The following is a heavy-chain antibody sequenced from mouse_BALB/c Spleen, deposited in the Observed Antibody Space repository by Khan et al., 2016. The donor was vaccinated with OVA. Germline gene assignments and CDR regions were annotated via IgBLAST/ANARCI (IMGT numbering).Heavy chain of an antibody. V-gene: IGHV3-2*02. CDR3: ARGIYYGYYFDY. CDR1: GYSITSGYA. Sequence: EVQLQESGPGLVKPSQSLSFTCTVTGYSITSGYAWNWIRQFPGNKLEWMGYISYSGVTSYTPSLKSRISITRDTSKNQFFLQLNSVTTEDTATYYCARGIYYGYYFDYWGQGTTLTVSS. CDR2: ISYSGVT. J-gene: IGHJ2*01. D-gene: IGHD1-1*01.